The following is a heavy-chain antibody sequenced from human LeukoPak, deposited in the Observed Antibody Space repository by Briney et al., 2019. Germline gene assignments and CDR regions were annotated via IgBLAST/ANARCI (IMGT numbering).Heavy chain of an antibody. CDR3: ARWSSGSSYGPDY. J-gene: IGHJ4*02. Sequence: PSGTLSLTCTVSGGSISSQYWSWIRQPPGKGLEWIGYIYYSGSTNYNPSQKSRVTISVDTSKNQFPLKLSSVTAAGTAVYYCARWSSGSSYGPDYWGQGTLVTVSS. V-gene: IGHV4-59*11. CDR1: GGSISSQY. D-gene: IGHD5-18*01. CDR2: IYYSGST.